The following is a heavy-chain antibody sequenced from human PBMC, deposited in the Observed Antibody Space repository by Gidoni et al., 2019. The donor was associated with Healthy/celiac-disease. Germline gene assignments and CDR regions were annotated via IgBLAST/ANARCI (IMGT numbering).Heavy chain of an antibody. CDR2: ISSSSSYT. Sequence: QVQLVESVGGLVKPGGSLLLSCAASGFPFSDYYMSWIRQAPGKGLEWVSYISSSSSYTNYADSVKGRFTISRDNAKNSLYLQMNSLRAEDTAVYYCARDAYRYGAFDIWGQGTMVTVSS. CDR3: ARDAYRYGAFDI. D-gene: IGHD3-16*01. V-gene: IGHV3-11*06. J-gene: IGHJ3*02. CDR1: GFPFSDYY.